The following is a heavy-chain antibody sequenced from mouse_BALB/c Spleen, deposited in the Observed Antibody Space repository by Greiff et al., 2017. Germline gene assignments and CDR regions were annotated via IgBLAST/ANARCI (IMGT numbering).Heavy chain of an antibody. J-gene: IGHJ2*01. Sequence: QVQLKESGPGLVAPSQSLSITCTVSGFSLTSYGVHWVRQPPGKGLEWLGVIWAGGSTNYNSALMSRLSISKDNSKSQVFLKMNSLQTDDTAMYYCARDRGMRGNYGGVYFDYWGQGTTLTVSS. CDR1: GFSLTSYG. CDR2: IWAGGST. V-gene: IGHV2-9*02. D-gene: IGHD2-1*01. CDR3: ARDRGMRGNYGGVYFDY.